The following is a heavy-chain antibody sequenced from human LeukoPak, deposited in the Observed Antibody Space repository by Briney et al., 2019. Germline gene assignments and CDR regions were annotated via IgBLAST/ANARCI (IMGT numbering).Heavy chain of an antibody. V-gene: IGHV3-23*01. D-gene: IGHD3-9*01. CDR3: AKLTPY. CDR2: IIVSGDNT. J-gene: IGHJ4*02. Sequence: GGSLRLSCAASGFTFSSSAMGWVRQAPGKGLEWVSSIIVSGDNTYYTDSVQGRFTISRDNFKNTLYLQMNSLRPEDTAIYYCAKLTPYWGQGTLVTVSS. CDR1: GFTFSSSA.